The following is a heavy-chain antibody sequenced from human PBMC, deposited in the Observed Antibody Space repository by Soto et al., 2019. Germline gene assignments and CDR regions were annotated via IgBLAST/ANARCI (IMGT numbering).Heavy chain of an antibody. CDR3: VKRTAARPSRDAFDI. V-gene: IGHV3-23*01. Sequence: VQLLESGGGLVQPGGSLRLSCAASGFTFSNYAMTWVRQAPGKGLEWVSTITASAGTTNYADSVKGRFTISRDNSKNTLFLQMDNLRAEDTAVYNCVKRTAARPSRDAFDIWGQGTMVTVSS. D-gene: IGHD6-6*01. CDR2: ITASAGTT. J-gene: IGHJ3*02. CDR1: GFTFSNYA.